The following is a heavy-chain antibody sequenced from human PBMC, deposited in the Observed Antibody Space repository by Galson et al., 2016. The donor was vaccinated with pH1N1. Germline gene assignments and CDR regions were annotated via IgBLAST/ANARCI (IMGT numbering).Heavy chain of an antibody. CDR1: GYSVTRYY. CDR3: ARRYYFDY. J-gene: IGHJ4*02. Sequence: SVKVSCKASGYSVTRYYMHWIRRAPGQGLEWMGIIDPSDGTTTYSQKFQDRISLTRDPSTNSVYMELNNLRPGDSATYFCARRYYFDYWGQGTLVTVSS. V-gene: IGHV1-46*01. CDR2: IDPSDGTT.